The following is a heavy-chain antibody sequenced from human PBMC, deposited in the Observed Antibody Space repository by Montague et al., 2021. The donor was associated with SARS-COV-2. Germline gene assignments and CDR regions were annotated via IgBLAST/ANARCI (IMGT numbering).Heavy chain of an antibody. Sequence: QSGAEVKTPGESLKISCKGSGYSFTSYWIGWVRQMPGKGLEWMGIIHPGDSDTRYSPSFQGQVTISADKSISTAYLQWSSLKASDTAMYYCARHDDGSSGWPAFGYWGQGTLVTVSS. CDR2: IHPGDSDT. CDR3: ARHDDGSSGWPAFGY. J-gene: IGHJ4*02. D-gene: IGHD6-19*01. V-gene: IGHV5-51*01. CDR1: GYSFTSYW.